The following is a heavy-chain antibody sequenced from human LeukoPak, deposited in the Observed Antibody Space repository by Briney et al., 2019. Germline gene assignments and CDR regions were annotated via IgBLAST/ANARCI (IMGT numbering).Heavy chain of an antibody. V-gene: IGHV3-30*04. CDR2: ISDDGRHN. J-gene: IGHJ4*02. CDR3: TRGRIPVTGTMDY. Sequence: GGSLRLSCAASGFTFSTYAMNWVRQAPGKGLEWVAVISDDGRHNYYADSVKGRFTFSRDDSKSIAYLQMNSLKTEDTAVYYCTRGRIPVTGTMDYWGQGTLVTVSS. D-gene: IGHD6-19*01. CDR1: GFTFSTYA.